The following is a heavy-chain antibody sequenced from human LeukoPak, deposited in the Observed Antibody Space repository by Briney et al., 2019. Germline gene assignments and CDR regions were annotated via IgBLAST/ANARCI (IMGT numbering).Heavy chain of an antibody. Sequence: GASVKVSCKASGYTFTSYGISWVRQAPGQGLEWMGWISAYNGNTNYAQKLQGRVTMTTDTSTSTAYMELRSLRSDDTAVYYCARAQRTAVAGWDAFDIWGQGTMVTVPS. CDR1: GYTFTSYG. CDR3: ARAQRTAVAGWDAFDI. V-gene: IGHV1-18*01. D-gene: IGHD6-19*01. J-gene: IGHJ3*02. CDR2: ISAYNGNT.